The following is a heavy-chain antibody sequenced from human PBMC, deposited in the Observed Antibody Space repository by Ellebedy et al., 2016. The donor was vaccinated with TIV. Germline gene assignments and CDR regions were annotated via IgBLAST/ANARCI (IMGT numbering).Heavy chain of an antibody. V-gene: IGHV1-18*03. Sequence: AASVKVSCKSSGYTFIDYGVTWVRQAPGQGLDWMGWVSAYSGNTNYAENLQGRVTMTTDTSTDTAYMELRSLRSDDMAVYFCARYSGSGTYYRNGMDVWGQGTTVTVSS. D-gene: IGHD3-10*01. J-gene: IGHJ6*02. CDR2: VSAYSGNT. CDR3: ARYSGSGTYYRNGMDV. CDR1: GYTFIDYG.